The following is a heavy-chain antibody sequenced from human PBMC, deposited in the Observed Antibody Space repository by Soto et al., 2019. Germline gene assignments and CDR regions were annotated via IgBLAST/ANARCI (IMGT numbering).Heavy chain of an antibody. CDR1: GFTFSSYG. J-gene: IGHJ4*02. Sequence: GGSLRLSCAASGFTFSSYGMHWVRQAPGKGLEWVAVISYDGSNKYYADSVKGRFTISRDNSKNTLYLQMNSLRAEDTAVYYCAKDLFGPIAVAGPCDYWGQGTLVTVSS. CDR2: ISYDGSNK. CDR3: AKDLFGPIAVAGPCDY. V-gene: IGHV3-30*18. D-gene: IGHD6-19*01.